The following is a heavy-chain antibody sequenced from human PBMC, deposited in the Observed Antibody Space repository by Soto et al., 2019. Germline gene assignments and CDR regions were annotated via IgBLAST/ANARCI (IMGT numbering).Heavy chain of an antibody. V-gene: IGHV3-30*03. CDR3: FVQQLVRRNWFDP. CDR2: ISYDGSNK. CDR1: GFTFSSYG. Sequence: QVQLVESGGGVVQPGRSLRLSCAASGFTFSSYGMHWVRQAPGKGLEWVAVISYDGSNKYYADSVKGRFTISRDNSKNTLYLQMNSLRAEDTAVYYCFVQQLVRRNWFDPWGQGTLVTVSS. J-gene: IGHJ5*02. D-gene: IGHD6-13*01.